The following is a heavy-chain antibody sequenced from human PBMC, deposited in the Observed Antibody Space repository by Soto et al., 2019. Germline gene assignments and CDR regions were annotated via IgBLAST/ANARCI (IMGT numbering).Heavy chain of an antibody. CDR1: GLTFSNYW. Sequence: GGSLRLSCTGSGLTFSNYWIHWVRQAPGKGLAWVSRISRDVSSTTYADSVRGRFTISRDYAKNTLYLQMNSLRAEDTAVYYCARESSGYSSYFDYWGQGTLVTVSS. CDR3: ARESSGYSSYFDY. J-gene: IGHJ4*02. V-gene: IGHV3-74*01. D-gene: IGHD5-12*01. CDR2: ISRDVSST.